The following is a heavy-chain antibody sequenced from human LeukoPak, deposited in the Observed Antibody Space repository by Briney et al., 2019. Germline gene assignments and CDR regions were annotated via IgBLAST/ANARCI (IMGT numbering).Heavy chain of an antibody. J-gene: IGHJ4*02. D-gene: IGHD4-17*01. Sequence: VASVKVSCKASGGTFSSYAISWVRQAPGQGLEWMGRIIPIFGTANYAQKFQGRVTITTDESTSAAYMELSSLRSEDTAVYYCARALYGDYDFDYWGQGTLVTVPS. CDR1: GGTFSSYA. V-gene: IGHV1-69*05. CDR2: IIPIFGTA. CDR3: ARALYGDYDFDY.